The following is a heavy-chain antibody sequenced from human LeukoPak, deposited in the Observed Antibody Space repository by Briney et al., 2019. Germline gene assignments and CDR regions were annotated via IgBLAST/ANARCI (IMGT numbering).Heavy chain of an antibody. CDR2: SNAGNGNT. CDR3: AGRGTSGAFDY. J-gene: IGHJ4*02. V-gene: IGHV1-3*01. CDR1: GYTFTSYA. D-gene: IGHD3-16*01. Sequence: ASVKVSCKASGYTFTSYAMHWVRQAPGQRLEGMGWSNAGNGNTKYSQKFQGRVTITRDKYASTAYMELSSLRSEDTAVYYCAGRGTSGAFDYWGQGPLVTVSS.